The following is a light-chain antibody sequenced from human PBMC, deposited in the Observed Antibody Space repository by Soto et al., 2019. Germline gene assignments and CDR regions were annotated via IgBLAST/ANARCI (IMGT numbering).Light chain of an antibody. CDR3: QQSYSTPSIT. CDR2: STS. CDR1: QNIRNS. V-gene: IGKV1-39*01. J-gene: IGKJ5*01. Sequence: DIQMTQAPSSLSASVGDRVNITCRASQNIRNSLNWYQQKPGKAPKLLISSTSSLQSGVPSRFSGSGSGTDFTLTISSLQPEDFGSYYCQQSYSTPSITFGQGTRLEI.